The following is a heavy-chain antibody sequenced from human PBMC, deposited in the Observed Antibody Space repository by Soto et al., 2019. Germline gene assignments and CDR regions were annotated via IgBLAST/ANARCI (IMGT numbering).Heavy chain of an antibody. J-gene: IGHJ6*02. CDR2: ISYDGSNK. Sequence: GGSLRLSCAASGFTFSNYGMHWVRQAPGKGLEWVAVISYDGSNKYYADSVKGRFTISRDNSKNTLSLQMNSLRAEDTAVYYCAKDSYGMDVWGQGTTVTSP. V-gene: IGHV3-30*18. CDR3: AKDSYGMDV. CDR1: GFTFSNYG.